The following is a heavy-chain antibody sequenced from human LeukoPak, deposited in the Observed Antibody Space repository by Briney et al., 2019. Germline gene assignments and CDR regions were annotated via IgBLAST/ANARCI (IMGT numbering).Heavy chain of an antibody. J-gene: IGHJ5*02. CDR1: GYTFTGYY. D-gene: IGHD3-9*01. CDR3: AQGDILTGPQHWFDP. V-gene: IGHV1-2*02. Sequence: ASVKDSCKASGYTFTGYYMHWVRQAPGQGLEWMGWINPNSGGTNYAQKFQGRVTMTRDTSISTAYMEPSRLRSDDTAEYYCAQGDILTGPQHWFDPWGQGTLVTVSS. CDR2: INPNSGGT.